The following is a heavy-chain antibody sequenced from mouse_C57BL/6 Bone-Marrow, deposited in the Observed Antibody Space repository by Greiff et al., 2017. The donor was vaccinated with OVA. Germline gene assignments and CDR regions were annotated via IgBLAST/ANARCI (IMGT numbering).Heavy chain of an antibody. Sequence: EVKLVESGGGLVKPGGSLKLSCAASGFTFSSYAMSWVRQTPEKRLEWVATISDGGSYTYYPDNVKGRFTISRDNAKNNLYLQMSHLKSEDTAMYYCAREGGLLPWYFDVWGTGTTVTVSS. D-gene: IGHD3-1*01. CDR2: ISDGGSYT. V-gene: IGHV5-4*01. CDR3: AREGGLLPWYFDV. J-gene: IGHJ1*03. CDR1: GFTFSSYA.